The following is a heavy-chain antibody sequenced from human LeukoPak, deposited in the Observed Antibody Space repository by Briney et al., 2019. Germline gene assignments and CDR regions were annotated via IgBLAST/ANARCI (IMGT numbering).Heavy chain of an antibody. CDR1: GLIFDDYT. CDR3: ARATTVTTLVDAFDI. V-gene: IGHV3-43*01. CDR2: ISRNGAVT. J-gene: IGHJ3*02. Sequence: AGGSLRLSCAASGLIFDDYTMHWVRQAPGKGLEWVSLISRNGAVTKYADSVRGRFTVSRDNTKNSLFLQMNSLTTEDTALYYCARATTVTTLVDAFDIWGQGTMVTVSS. D-gene: IGHD4-17*01.